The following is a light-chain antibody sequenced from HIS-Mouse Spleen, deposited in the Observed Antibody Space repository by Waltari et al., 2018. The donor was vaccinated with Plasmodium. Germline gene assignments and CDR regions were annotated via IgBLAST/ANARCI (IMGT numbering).Light chain of an antibody. Sequence: QSVLTQPPSVSAAPGQKVTISCSGSSSNIGNNYVSWYQQLPGTAPKLLIYDTNKRPAGIPDLFSGSKSGTSATLGITGLQTGDEADYYCGTWDSSLSAGVVFGGGTKLTVL. J-gene: IGLJ2*01. V-gene: IGLV1-51*01. CDR1: SSNIGNNY. CDR2: DTN. CDR3: GTWDSSLSAGVV.